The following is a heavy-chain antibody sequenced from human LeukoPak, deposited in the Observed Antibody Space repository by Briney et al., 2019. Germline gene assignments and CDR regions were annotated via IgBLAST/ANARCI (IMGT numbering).Heavy chain of an antibody. Sequence: AVKVSCKASGGTFSSYAISWVRQAPGQGLEWMGRIIPILGIANYAQKFQGRVTITADKSTSTAYMELSSLRSEDTAVYYCARDHPLGTTVTNRYWYFDLWGRGTLVTVSS. V-gene: IGHV1-69*04. CDR1: GGTFSSYA. CDR2: IIPILGIA. CDR3: ARDHPLGTTVTNRYWYFDL. D-gene: IGHD4-17*01. J-gene: IGHJ2*01.